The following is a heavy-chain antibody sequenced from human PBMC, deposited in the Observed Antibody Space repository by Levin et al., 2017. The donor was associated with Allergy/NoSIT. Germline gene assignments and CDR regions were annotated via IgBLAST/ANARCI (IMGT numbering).Heavy chain of an antibody. D-gene: IGHD3-16*02. CDR1: CVSFRGSY. V-gene: IGHV4-34*01. CDR3: ARARTSVYYDYSWGSYRYNRGFDY. CDR2: INHSGST. Sequence: SPTLSPPCAVYCVSFRGSYWSWIRQPPGKGLEWIGEINHSGSTNYNPSLKSRVTISVDTSKNQFSLKLSSVTAADTAVYYCARARTSVYYDYSWGSYRYNRGFDYWGQGTLVTVSS. J-gene: IGHJ4*02.